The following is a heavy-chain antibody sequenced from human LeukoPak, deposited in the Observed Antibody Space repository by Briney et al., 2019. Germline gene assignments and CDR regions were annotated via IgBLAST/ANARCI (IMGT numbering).Heavy chain of an antibody. CDR1: RFTFSNYN. V-gene: IGHV3-48*02. Sequence: GGSLRLSCAASRFTFSNYNMNWVRQAPGKGLEWVAYISGTGRTTNYAGSVKGRFTISRDNAKNSLYLQMNSLRDEDTAVYYCASSGTYRFDYWGQGTLVTVS. CDR3: ASSGTYRFDY. CDR2: ISGTGRTT. D-gene: IGHD1-26*01. J-gene: IGHJ4*02.